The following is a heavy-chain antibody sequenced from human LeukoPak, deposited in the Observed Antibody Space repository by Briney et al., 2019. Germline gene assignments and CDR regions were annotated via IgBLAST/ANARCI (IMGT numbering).Heavy chain of an antibody. CDR3: ARLGWGSMMWDY. V-gene: IGHV4-39*01. D-gene: IGHD2/OR15-2a*01. Sequence: PSETLSLTCTVSGGSISSNNYYWGWIRQPPGKGLEWIGSIYYSGSTYYNPSHKSRVTISVDTSKNQFSLRLSSVSAADTAVYYCARLGWGSMMWDYWGQGTLVTVSS. CDR1: GGSISSNNYY. J-gene: IGHJ4*02. CDR2: IYYSGST.